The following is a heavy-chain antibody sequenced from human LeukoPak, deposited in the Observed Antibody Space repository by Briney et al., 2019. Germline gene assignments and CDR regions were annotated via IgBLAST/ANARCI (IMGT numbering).Heavy chain of an antibody. D-gene: IGHD1-26*01. CDR2: IYYSGST. Sequence: SETLSLTCTVSGGSISSYYWSWIRQPPGKGLEWIGYIYYSGSTNYNPSLKSRVTISVDTSKNQFSLKLSSVTAADTAVYYCARGRSREGATTRTYNWSDPWGQGTLVTVSS. J-gene: IGHJ5*02. V-gene: IGHV4-59*12. CDR1: GGSISSYY. CDR3: ARGRSREGATTRTYNWSDP.